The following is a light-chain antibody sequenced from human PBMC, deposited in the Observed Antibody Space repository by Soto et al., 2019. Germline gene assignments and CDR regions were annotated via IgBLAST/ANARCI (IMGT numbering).Light chain of an antibody. V-gene: IGLV2-14*01. CDR1: SSXVGSYDY. Sequence: QSVLTQPASVSGSPGQSITISCTXXSSXVGSYDYVSWYQQHPGKAPKLMIYEVSNRPSGVSNRFSGSKSGNTASLTISGLQAEDEADYYCSSYTSSTTLLFGGGTKLTVL. CDR2: EVS. CDR3: SSYTSSTTLL. J-gene: IGLJ2*01.